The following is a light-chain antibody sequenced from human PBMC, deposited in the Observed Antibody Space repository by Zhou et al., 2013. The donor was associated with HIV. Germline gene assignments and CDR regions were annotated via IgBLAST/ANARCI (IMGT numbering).Light chain of an antibody. Sequence: IRMTQSPSSLSASVGDRVTITCRASQDISSSLAWYQQKPGTAPKLLIYKASILDYGAPSRFSGSGSGTEFTLTIISLQPDDFATYYCQQYNSYSRTFGQGTKVEIK. V-gene: IGKV1-5*03. CDR1: QDISSS. CDR2: KAS. CDR3: QQYNSYSRT. J-gene: IGKJ1*01.